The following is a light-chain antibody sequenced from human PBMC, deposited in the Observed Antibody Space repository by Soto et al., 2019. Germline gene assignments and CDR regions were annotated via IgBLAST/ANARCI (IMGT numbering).Light chain of an antibody. CDR2: WAS. V-gene: IGKV4-1*01. CDR1: QSVLYSSNNRNY. J-gene: IGKJ1*01. CDR3: QQYYSTPPRWT. Sequence: DIVMTQSPDSLAVSLGERATINCKSSQSVLYSSNNRNYLAWYQHKPGQPPKLLIYWASTRESGVPDRFSGSGSGTDFTLTISSLQADDVAVYFCQQYYSTPPRWTFGQGTKVEIK.